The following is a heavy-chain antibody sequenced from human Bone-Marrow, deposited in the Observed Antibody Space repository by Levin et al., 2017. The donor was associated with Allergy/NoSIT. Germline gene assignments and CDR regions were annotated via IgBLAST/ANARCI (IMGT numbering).Heavy chain of an antibody. Sequence: PGESLKISCKASGGTFSSYTISWVRQAPGQGLEWMGRIIPTVTMEKYAVKFQGRLSISADTSTSTAYMELNSLRSDDTAVYYCAYGYSGYDLIDYWGQGTLVTVSS. CDR3: AYGYSGYDLIDY. CDR2: IIPTVTME. J-gene: IGHJ4*02. CDR1: GGTFSSYT. V-gene: IGHV1-69*02. D-gene: IGHD5-12*01.